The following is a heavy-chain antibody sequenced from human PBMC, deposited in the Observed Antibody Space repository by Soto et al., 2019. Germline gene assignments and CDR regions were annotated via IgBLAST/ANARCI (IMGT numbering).Heavy chain of an antibody. CDR2: INVGSGNT. CDR1: GYTYISYS. Sequence: ASVKVSCKASGYTYISYSMHWVRQAPGQRLEWMGWINVGSGNTNYAQNFQGRVTITQDTSASTAYMELSSLRSEDTAVYYCARERALRDTAIDYWGQGTLVTVSS. J-gene: IGHJ4*02. V-gene: IGHV1-3*01. CDR3: ARERALRDTAIDY. D-gene: IGHD5-18*01.